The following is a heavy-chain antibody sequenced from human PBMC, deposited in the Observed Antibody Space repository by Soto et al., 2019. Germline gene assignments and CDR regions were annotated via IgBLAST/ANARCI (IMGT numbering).Heavy chain of an antibody. CDR2: IIPFSGTV. CDR3: ARGSYDSYAGFFGMDV. CDR1: GGSFMSQS. J-gene: IGHJ6*02. Sequence: VASVNVSCKSSGGSFMSQSISWVRQAPGQGPEWMGGIIPFSGTVTYTQRFQGRLTLTADEPTKTAYMELSSLRSEDTAVYYCARGSYDSYAGFFGMDVWGQGTTVTVSS. D-gene: IGHD3-10*01. V-gene: IGHV1-69*13.